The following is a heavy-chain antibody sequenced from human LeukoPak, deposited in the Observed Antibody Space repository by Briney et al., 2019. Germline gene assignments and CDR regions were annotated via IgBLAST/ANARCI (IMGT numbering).Heavy chain of an antibody. CDR2: ISGSGGST. D-gene: IGHD3-22*01. Sequence: GGSLRLSCAASGFTFGSYAMSWVRQAPGKGLEWVSAISGSGGSTYYADSVKGRFTISRDNSKNTLYLQMNSLRAEDTAVYYCAKDRRTGYYDSSGYPFDYWGQGTLVTVSS. J-gene: IGHJ4*02. V-gene: IGHV3-23*01. CDR3: AKDRRTGYYDSSGYPFDY. CDR1: GFTFGSYA.